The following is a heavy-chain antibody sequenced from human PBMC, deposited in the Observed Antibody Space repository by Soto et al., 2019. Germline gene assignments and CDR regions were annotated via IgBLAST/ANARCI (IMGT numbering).Heavy chain of an antibody. CDR3: ARGQRGGYYDGY. CDR1: GFTFSSYW. V-gene: IGHV3-74*01. J-gene: IGHJ4*02. Sequence: EVQLVESGGGLVQPGGSLRLSCAASGFTFSSYWMHWVRQLPGKGLVWVSRINSGGITTTYADSVKGRFTISRDDAKNTVYLQVDSMTAEDTAVYYCARGQRGGYYDGYWGQGALVTVSS. CDR2: INSGGITT. D-gene: IGHD3-22*01.